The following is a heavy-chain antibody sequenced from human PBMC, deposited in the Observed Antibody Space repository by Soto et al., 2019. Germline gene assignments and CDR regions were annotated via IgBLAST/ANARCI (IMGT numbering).Heavy chain of an antibody. CDR1: GGSMRNSDW. J-gene: IGHJ6*02. Sequence: PSETLSLTCVVSGGSMRNSDWWTWVRQPPGKGLEWIGHIHHGGSTNYNPTLRTRVTISVDKSKNQFSLNLSSVTAADTAVYFCARGVRDGTYFYYYGMDVWGQGTTVTVSS. CDR3: ARGVRDGTYFYYYGMDV. V-gene: IGHV4-4*02. CDR2: IHHGGST. D-gene: IGHD3-10*01.